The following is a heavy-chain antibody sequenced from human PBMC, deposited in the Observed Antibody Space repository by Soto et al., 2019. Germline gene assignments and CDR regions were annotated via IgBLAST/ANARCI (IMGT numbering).Heavy chain of an antibody. J-gene: IGHJ4*02. V-gene: IGHV3-72*01. CDR1: GFTFSDHY. D-gene: IGHD6-6*01. CDR2: SRNKANSYTT. Sequence: GGSLRLSCAVSGFTFSDHYMDWVRQAPGKGLEWVGRSRNKANSYTTDYAASVKGRFSVSRDDSENSLYLQMNSLKTEDTAVYDCARVGSSSSSWDYWGQGNLVTVSS. CDR3: ARVGSSSSSWDY.